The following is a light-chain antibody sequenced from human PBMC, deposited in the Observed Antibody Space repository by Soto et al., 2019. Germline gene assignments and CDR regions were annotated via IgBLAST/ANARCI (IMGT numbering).Light chain of an antibody. CDR2: EVN. CDR1: SSDVGGYDY. CDR3: SSYVGSNNLVL. V-gene: IGLV2-8*01. J-gene: IGLJ3*02. Sequence: QSALTQPPSASGSPGQSVTISCTGTSSDVGGYDYVSWYQQHPGKAPKLMIYEVNKRPSGVPDRFSGSKSGNTASLTVSGLQAEDEADYYCSSYVGSNNLVLFGGGTKLTVL.